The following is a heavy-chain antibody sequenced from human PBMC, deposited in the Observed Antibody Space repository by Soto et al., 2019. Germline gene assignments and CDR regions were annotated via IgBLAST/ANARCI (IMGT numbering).Heavy chain of an antibody. J-gene: IGHJ4*02. CDR1: GFTFSGYN. D-gene: IGHD3-22*01. Sequence: PGGSLRPSCAASGFTFSGYNMNWVRQAPGKGLEWVSYISIRSGTIYYADFVKGRFTISRDNGKNSLYLQMNSLRDEDAAVYYCARGYSDTSGYNFDCWGQGTLVTVSS. V-gene: IGHV3-48*02. CDR3: ARGYSDTSGYNFDC. CDR2: ISIRSGTI.